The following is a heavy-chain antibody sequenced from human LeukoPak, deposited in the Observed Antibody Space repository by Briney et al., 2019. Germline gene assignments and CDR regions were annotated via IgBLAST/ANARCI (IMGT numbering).Heavy chain of an antibody. Sequence: PGGSLRLSCAASGFTFSSYSMNWVRQAPGKGLEWVSSISSSSSYIYYADSVKGRFTISRDNAKNSLYLQMNSLRAEDTAVYYCAREQERDTAMVIWGQGTLVTVSS. D-gene: IGHD5-18*01. V-gene: IGHV3-21*01. CDR3: AREQERDTAMVI. CDR1: GFTFSSYS. CDR2: ISSSSSYI. J-gene: IGHJ4*02.